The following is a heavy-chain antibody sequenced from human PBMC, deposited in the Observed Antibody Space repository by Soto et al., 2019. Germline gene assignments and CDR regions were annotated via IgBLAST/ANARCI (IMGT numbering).Heavy chain of an antibody. J-gene: IGHJ4*02. Sequence: SGKDPCKAFGYTFSSSAVSWVRQAPGQGLEWIGWISAYKGNTTYAQNIQGRVTMTTDTSTSTAYMELRSLRSDDTAVYYCARHPRDYYDSSGYYWVYWGQGTLVTVSS. D-gene: IGHD3-22*01. V-gene: IGHV1-18*01. CDR2: ISAYKGNT. CDR3: ARHPRDYYDSSGYYWVY. CDR1: GYTFSSSA.